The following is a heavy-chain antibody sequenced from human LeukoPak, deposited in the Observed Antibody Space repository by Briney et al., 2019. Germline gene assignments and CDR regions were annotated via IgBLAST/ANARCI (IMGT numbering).Heavy chain of an antibody. Sequence: SETLSLTCTVSGGSISSYYWRWIRQPAGKGLEWIGRIYTSGSTNYNPSLKSRVTISVDKSKNQFSLKLSSVTAADTAVYYCARAGVRGEYYYYYYMDVWGKGTTVTVSS. V-gene: IGHV4-4*07. D-gene: IGHD3-10*01. CDR3: ARAGVRGEYYYYYYMDV. CDR2: IYTSGST. J-gene: IGHJ6*03. CDR1: GGSISSYY.